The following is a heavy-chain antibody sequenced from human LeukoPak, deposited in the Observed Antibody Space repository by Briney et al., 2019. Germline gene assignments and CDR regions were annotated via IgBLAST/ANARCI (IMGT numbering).Heavy chain of an antibody. CDR3: ASDTAMLNFFDY. D-gene: IGHD5-18*01. J-gene: IGHJ4*02. CDR1: GGSFSGYY. V-gene: IGHV4-34*01. Sequence: SETLSLTCAVYGGSFSGYYWSWIRQPPGKGLEWIGEINYSGSTNYNPSLKSRVTISVDTSKNQFSLKLSSVTAADTAVYYCASDTAMLNFFDYWGQGTPVTVSS. CDR2: INYSGST.